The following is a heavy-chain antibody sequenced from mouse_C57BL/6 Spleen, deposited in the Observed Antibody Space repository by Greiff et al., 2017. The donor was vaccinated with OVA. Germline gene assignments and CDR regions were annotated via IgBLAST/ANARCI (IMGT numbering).Heavy chain of an antibody. J-gene: IGHJ1*03. CDR2: IWSGGST. CDR3: ARGPIYDWYFDV. Sequence: QVQLKESGPGLVQPSQSLSITCTVSGFSLTSYGVHWVRQSPGKGLEWLGVIWSGGSTDYNAAFISRLSISKDNSTSQVFFKMNSLQADDTAIYYCARGPIYDWYFDVWGTGTTVTVSS. D-gene: IGHD1-1*01. V-gene: IGHV2-2*01. CDR1: GFSLTSYG.